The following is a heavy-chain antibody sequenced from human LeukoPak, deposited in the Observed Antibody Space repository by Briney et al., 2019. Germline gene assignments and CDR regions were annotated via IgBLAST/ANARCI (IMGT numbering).Heavy chain of an antibody. CDR1: GGSISSSDDY. J-gene: IGHJ4*02. Sequence: SETLSLTCSVSGGSISSSDDYWGFVRQTPGTGLEWMGSIYYTGSSHYNPSLKSRVTISVDTSKNQFSLKLSSVTAADTAVYYCARRSLITMVRGAAFDYWGQGTLVTVSS. CDR3: ARRSLITMVRGAAFDY. CDR2: IYYTGSS. V-gene: IGHV4-39*07. D-gene: IGHD3-10*01.